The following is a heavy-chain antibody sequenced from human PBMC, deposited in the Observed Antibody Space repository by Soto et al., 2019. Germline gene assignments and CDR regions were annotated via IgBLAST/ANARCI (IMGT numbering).Heavy chain of an antibody. J-gene: IGHJ3*01. CDR1: GFSLTTSGVG. CDR3: AYIDYYVNRHAFDF. D-gene: IGHD3-16*01. V-gene: IGHV2-5*02. Sequence: QITLEESGPTLVKPTQTLTLTCTFSGFSLTTSGVGVGWIRQPPGKALEWLALIYWDDDKWYSPSLKSRVTITTDTSKNQVVLTMTNMDPVDTATYYCAYIDYYVNRHAFDFWGQGTMVTVSS. CDR2: IYWDDDK.